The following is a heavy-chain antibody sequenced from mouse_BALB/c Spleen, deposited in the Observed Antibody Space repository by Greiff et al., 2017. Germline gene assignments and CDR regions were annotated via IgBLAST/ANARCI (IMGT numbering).Heavy chain of an antibody. CDR1: GYTFSSYW. CDR3: AKGGSPAWFAY. J-gene: IGHJ3*01. Sequence: VKLMESGAELMKPGASVKISCKATGYTFSSYWIEWVKQRPGHGLEWIGEILPGSGSTNYNEKFKGKATFTADTSSNTAYMQLSSLTSEDSAVYYCAKGGSPAWFAYWGQGTLVTVSA. V-gene: IGHV1-9*01. CDR2: ILPGSGST. D-gene: IGHD1-1*02.